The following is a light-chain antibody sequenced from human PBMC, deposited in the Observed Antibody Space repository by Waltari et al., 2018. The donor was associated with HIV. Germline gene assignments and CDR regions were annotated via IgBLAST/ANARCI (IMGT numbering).Light chain of an antibody. V-gene: IGLV2-14*03. Sequence: SAVTQPASVSGLPGQSVTISCTGDANDFGLRTFVYWYQQHPGKLPRLIFSDVDSRASGIPDRFSASKSGETAFLTISSLRTEDEALYYCASFTGDDTVMFGGGTLVTVL. CDR3: ASFTGDDTVM. CDR2: DVD. J-gene: IGLJ3*02. CDR1: ANDFGLRTF.